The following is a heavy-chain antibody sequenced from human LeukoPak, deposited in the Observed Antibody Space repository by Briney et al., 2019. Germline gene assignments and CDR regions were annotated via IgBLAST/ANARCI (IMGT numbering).Heavy chain of an antibody. D-gene: IGHD3-10*01. Sequence: GGSLRLSCAAAGFTFSSYAMHWVRQAPGKGLEWVAVISYDGSNKYYADSVKGRFTISRDNSKNTLYLQMNSLRAEDTAVYYCARDRVDYWGQGTLVTVSS. V-gene: IGHV3-30-3*01. J-gene: IGHJ4*02. CDR1: GFTFSSYA. CDR3: ARDRVDY. CDR2: ISYDGSNK.